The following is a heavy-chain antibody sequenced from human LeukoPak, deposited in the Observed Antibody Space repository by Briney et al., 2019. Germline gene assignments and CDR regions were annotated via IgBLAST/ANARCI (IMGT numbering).Heavy chain of an antibody. J-gene: IGHJ4*02. D-gene: IGHD2-15*01. CDR3: ARAAPYCGGGSCYSPFDY. CDR2: IYYSGNT. V-gene: IGHV4-59*08. Sequence: SETLSLTCSVSGGSISSYYWSWIRQPPGKGLEWIGHIYYSGNTNYHPSLKSRVTISVDTSKNQFSLKVNSVTAADTAVYYCARAAPYCGGGSCYSPFDYWGQGTLVTVSS. CDR1: GGSISSYY.